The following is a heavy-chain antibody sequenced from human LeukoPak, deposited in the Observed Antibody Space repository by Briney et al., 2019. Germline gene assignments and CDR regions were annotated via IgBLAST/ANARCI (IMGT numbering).Heavy chain of an antibody. D-gene: IGHD3-10*01. CDR1: GGSISSGGYY. Sequence: SETLSLTCTVSGGSISSGGYYWSWIRQHPGKGLEWIGYIYYSGSTYYNPSLKSRVTISVDTSKNQFSLKLSSVTAADTAVYYCARASITMVRGVIINRVYFDYWGQGTLVTVSS. V-gene: IGHV4-31*03. J-gene: IGHJ4*02. CDR2: IYYSGST. CDR3: ARASITMVRGVIINRVYFDY.